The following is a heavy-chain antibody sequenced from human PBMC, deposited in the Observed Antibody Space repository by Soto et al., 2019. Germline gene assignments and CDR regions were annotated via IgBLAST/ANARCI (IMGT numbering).Heavy chain of an antibody. Sequence: SETLSLTCTVSGGSISSSSYYWGWIRQPPGKGLEWIGSIYYSGSTYYNPSLKSRVTISVDTSKNQFSLKLSSVTAADTAVYYCARRSARGDLLFDYWGQGTLVTVSS. CDR2: IYYSGST. J-gene: IGHJ4*02. CDR3: ARRSARGDLLFDY. D-gene: IGHD3-10*01. V-gene: IGHV4-39*01. CDR1: GGSISSSSYY.